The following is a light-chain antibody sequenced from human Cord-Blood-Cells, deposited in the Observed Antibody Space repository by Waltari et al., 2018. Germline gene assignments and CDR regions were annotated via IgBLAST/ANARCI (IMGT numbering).Light chain of an antibody. CDR2: DAS. CDR1: QSVSSY. J-gene: IGKJ3*01. Sequence: ESLLTHSPATLSLSPGERAPLSCRASQSVSSYLAWYQQKPGQAPRLLIYDASNRATGIPARFSGSGSGTDFTLTISSLEPEDFAVYYCQQRSNWPSGTFGPGTKVDIK. CDR3: QQRSNWPSGT. V-gene: IGKV3-11*01.